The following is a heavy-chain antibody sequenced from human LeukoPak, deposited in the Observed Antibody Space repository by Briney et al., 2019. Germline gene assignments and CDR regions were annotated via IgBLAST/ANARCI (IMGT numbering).Heavy chain of an antibody. CDR3: ARGGSGYSYGKIDS. Sequence: GGSLRLSCVVSGLTFSSYAMSWVRQAPGKGLEWVANIKQDGSETYYVDSVKGRFTISRDNAKNSLYLQMNSLRDEDTAVYYCARGGSGYSYGKIDSWGQGILVTVSS. V-gene: IGHV3-7*01. D-gene: IGHD5-18*01. CDR1: GLTFSSYA. CDR2: IKQDGSET. J-gene: IGHJ4*02.